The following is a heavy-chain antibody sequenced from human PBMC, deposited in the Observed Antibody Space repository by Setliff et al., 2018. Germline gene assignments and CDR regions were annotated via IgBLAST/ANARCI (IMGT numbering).Heavy chain of an antibody. CDR1: GFTFSNAW. J-gene: IGHJ4*02. V-gene: IGHV3-49*04. D-gene: IGHD6-19*01. CDR3: TRASSIAVAGSSI. CDR2: IRSKAYGGTT. Sequence: GSLRLSCAASGFTFSNAWMSWVRQAPGKGLEWVGFIRSKAYGGTTEYAASVKGRFTISRDDSKSIAYLQMNSLKTEDTAVYYCTRASSIAVAGSSIWGQGTLVTVSS.